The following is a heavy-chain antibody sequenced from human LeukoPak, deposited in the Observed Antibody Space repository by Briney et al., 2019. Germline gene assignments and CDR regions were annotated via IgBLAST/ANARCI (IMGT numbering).Heavy chain of an antibody. CDR1: GFTLRNSA. CDR3: ARGGPGKEIDY. CDR2: ISGSDGST. D-gene: IGHD1-14*01. Sequence: GGSLRLSCAASGFTLRNSAMTLVRQAPGKGLEWVSAISGSDGSTYYGDSVKGRFSISRDDSKNTLYVQMNSPRAEDTAIYYCARGGPGKEIDYWGQGTLVTVSS. J-gene: IGHJ4*02. V-gene: IGHV3-23*01.